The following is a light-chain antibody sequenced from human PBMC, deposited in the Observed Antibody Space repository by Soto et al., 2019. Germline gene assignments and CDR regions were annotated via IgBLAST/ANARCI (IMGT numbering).Light chain of an antibody. J-gene: IGLJ3*02. CDR2: GDN. CDR3: ATWDDSLNGVM. V-gene: IGLV1-44*01. Sequence: QSVLTQPPSASGAPGQRVTIICSGSNSNIGGNTVNWYQQLPGTAPKLLIYGDNQRPSGVPDRFSGSKSDTSASLAISGLQSEDEADYYCATWDDSLNGVMFGGGTKLTVL. CDR1: NSNIGGNT.